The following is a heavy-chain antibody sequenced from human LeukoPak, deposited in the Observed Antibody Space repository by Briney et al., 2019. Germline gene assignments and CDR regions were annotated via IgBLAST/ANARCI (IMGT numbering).Heavy chain of an antibody. CDR2: ISGSGGST. J-gene: IGHJ3*02. V-gene: IGHV3-23*01. CDR3: AKVVGEQWLVLPDAFDI. Sequence: GGSLRLSCAASGFTFSSYAMSWVRQTPGKGLEWVSAISGSGGSTYYADSVKGRFTISRDNSKNTLYLQMNSLRAEDTAVYYCAKVVGEQWLVLPDAFDIWGQGTMVTVSS. D-gene: IGHD6-19*01. CDR1: GFTFSSYA.